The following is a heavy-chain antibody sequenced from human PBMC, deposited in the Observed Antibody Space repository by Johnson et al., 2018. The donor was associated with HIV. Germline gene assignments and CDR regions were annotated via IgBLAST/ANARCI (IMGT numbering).Heavy chain of an antibody. CDR1: GFTFSSFG. CDR2: IRFDGSTK. V-gene: IGHV3-30*02. CDR3: AKERLLHEAVDF. J-gene: IGHJ3*01. D-gene: IGHD5-18*01. Sequence: QVQLVESGGGVVQPGGSLRLSCAASGFTFSSFGMHWVRQAPGKGLEWVAFIRFDGSTKNYADSVKGRFTISRDNSKNMLYLQMTSLSAEDTAVYFCAKERLLHEAVDFWGQGTMVTVSS.